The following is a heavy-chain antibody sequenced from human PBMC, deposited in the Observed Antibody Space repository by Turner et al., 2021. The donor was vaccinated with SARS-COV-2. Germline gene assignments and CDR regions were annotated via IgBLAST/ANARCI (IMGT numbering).Heavy chain of an antibody. Sequence: QVQLQESGPGLVKPSETLSLTCTVSGGSISDYYWNWIRQPPGKGLEWIGYIYYSGSTNDNTSRKSRVTISVDTSKNQFSLKLSSVAAADTAVYYCARGLYFDWLPDYWGQGTLVTVSS. D-gene: IGHD3-9*01. CDR3: ARGLYFDWLPDY. CDR2: IYYSGST. V-gene: IGHV4-59*01. J-gene: IGHJ4*02. CDR1: GGSISDYY.